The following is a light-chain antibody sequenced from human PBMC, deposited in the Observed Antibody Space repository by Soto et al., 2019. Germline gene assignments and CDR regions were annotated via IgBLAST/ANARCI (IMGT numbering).Light chain of an antibody. V-gene: IGKV1-39*01. CDR3: QQSHSTPYT. Sequence: DIQMTQSPSSLSASIGDRVTITCRASQSISNSLNWYQQKFGKAPKLLIYAASSLQSGVPSRFSGSGSGTYFNLTISSLQPEDFATYFCQQSHSTPYTFGQGTKLEIK. CDR2: AAS. CDR1: QSISNS. J-gene: IGKJ2*01.